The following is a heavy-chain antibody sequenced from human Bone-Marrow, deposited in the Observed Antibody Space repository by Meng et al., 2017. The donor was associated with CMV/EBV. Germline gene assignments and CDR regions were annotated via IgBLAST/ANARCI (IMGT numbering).Heavy chain of an antibody. J-gene: IGHJ6*02. V-gene: IGHV1-18*01. D-gene: IGHD3-3*01. CDR3: ARESRYDFWSGNPPYYHAMDV. CDR1: GYTFNNYG. CDR2: ISASNGKT. Sequence: ASVKVSCKASGYTFNNYGVSWVRQAPGQGLEWMGWISASNGKTNYAQNLKDRVTMTTDTSMSTAYMELRSLRSDDTAVYYCARESRYDFWSGNPPYYHAMDVWGQGTTVTVSS.